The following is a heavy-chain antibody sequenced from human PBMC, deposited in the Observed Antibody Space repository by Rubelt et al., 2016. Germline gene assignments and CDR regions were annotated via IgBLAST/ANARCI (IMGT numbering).Heavy chain of an antibody. CDR2: IKPNSGAT. CDR3: ARDGYIAAAGVTLRLGFDY. D-gene: IGHD6-13*01. CDR1: GYTFTGHF. V-gene: IGHV1-2*02. Sequence: GAEVKKPGASVKVSCKASGYTFTGHFMHWVRQAPGQGLEWMGWIKPNSGATRYAEKFQGRVTMTRDTSISTSYMELSRLRSDDTAVYYCARDGYIAAAGVTLRLGFDYWGQGTLVTVSS. J-gene: IGHJ4*02.